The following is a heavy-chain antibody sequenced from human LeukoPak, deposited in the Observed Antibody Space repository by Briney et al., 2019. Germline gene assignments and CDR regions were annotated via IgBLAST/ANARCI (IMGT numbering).Heavy chain of an antibody. J-gene: IGHJ3*02. V-gene: IGHV3-23*01. CDR3: AKVITMIVAFDAFDI. CDR2: ISGSGGST. Sequence: GGSLRLSCAASGFTFSSYAMSWVRQAPGKGLEWVSAISGSGGSTYYADSAKGRFTISRDNSKNTLYLQMNSLRAEDTAVYYCAKVITMIVAFDAFDIWGQGTMVTVSS. CDR1: GFTFSSYA. D-gene: IGHD3-22*01.